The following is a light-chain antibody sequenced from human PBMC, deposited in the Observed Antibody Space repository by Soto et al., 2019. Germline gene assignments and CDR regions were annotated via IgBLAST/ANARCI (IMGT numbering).Light chain of an antibody. CDR3: QSYADSLSDPNV. CDR1: SSNIGAGYE. J-gene: IGLJ1*01. Sequence: QSVLTQPPSVSGDPGQRVTISCAGRSSNIGAGYEVHWYQQVLGTAPKLLIYGNNNRPSGVPDRFSGSKSGTSASLVITGLQADDEADYYCQSYADSLSDPNVFGPGTKLTVL. V-gene: IGLV1-40*01. CDR2: GNN.